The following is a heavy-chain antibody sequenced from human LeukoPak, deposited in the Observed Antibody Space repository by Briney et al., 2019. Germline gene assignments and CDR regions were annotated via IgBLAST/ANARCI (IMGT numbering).Heavy chain of an antibody. D-gene: IGHD2-15*01. CDR1: GGSFSGYY. J-gene: IGHJ3*02. Sequence: SETLSLTCAVYGGSFSGYYWSWIRQPPGKGLEWIGEINHSGSTNYNPSLKSRVTISVDTSKNQFSLKLSSVTAADTAVYYCARPGLGFDAFDIWGQGTMVTVSS. V-gene: IGHV4-34*01. CDR3: ARPGLGFDAFDI. CDR2: INHSGST.